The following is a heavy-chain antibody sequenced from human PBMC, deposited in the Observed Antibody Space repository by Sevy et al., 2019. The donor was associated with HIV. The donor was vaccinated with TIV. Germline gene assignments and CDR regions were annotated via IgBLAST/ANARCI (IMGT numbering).Heavy chain of an antibody. D-gene: IGHD2-2*01. J-gene: IGHJ6*03. Sequence: ASVKVSCKASGYTFTSYDINWVRQATGQGLEWMGWMNPNSGNTGYTQKFQGRVTMTRNTSISTAYMELSSLRSEDTAVYYCARQRAPAAPGCYYYYMDVWGKGTTVTVSS. CDR1: GYTFTSYD. V-gene: IGHV1-8*01. CDR2: MNPNSGNT. CDR3: ARQRAPAAPGCYYYYMDV.